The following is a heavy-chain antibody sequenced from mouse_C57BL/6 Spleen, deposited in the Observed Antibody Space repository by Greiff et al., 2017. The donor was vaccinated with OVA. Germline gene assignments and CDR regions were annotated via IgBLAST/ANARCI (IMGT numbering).Heavy chain of an antibody. CDR2: IDPSDSST. CDR3: ARGGTAQAKDAMDY. D-gene: IGHD3-2*02. J-gene: IGHJ4*01. V-gene: IGHV1-69*01. CDR1: GYTFTSYW. Sequence: QVQLQQPGAELVMPGASVKLSCKASGYTFTSYWMHWVKPRPGQGLEWIGEIDPSDSSTNYNQKFKGKSTLTVDKSSSTAYMQLSSLTSEDSAVYYGARGGTAQAKDAMDYWGQGTSVTVAS.